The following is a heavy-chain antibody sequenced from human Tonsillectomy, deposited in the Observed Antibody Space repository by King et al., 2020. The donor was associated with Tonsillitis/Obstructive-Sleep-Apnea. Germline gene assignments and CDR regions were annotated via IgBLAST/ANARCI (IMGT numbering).Heavy chain of an antibody. CDR3: ARIRSTSCRGDY. CDR2: IDWDDDK. V-gene: IGHV2-70*11. D-gene: IGHD2/OR15-2a*01. CDR1: GFSLSSSGMC. J-gene: IGHJ4*02. Sequence: TLKESGPALVKPTQTLTLTCTFSGFSLSSSGMCVNWIRQPPGKALEWLARIDWDDDKYYSTSLKTRLTISKDTSKNQVVLTMTNMDPVDTATYYCARIRSTSCRGDYWGQGTLVTVSS.